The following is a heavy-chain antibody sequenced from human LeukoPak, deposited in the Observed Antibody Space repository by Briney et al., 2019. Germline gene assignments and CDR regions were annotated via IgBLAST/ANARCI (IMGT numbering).Heavy chain of an antibody. V-gene: IGHV3-30*03. CDR2: ISSDESGT. CDR1: GLTYFNTYG. D-gene: IGHD1-26*01. Sequence: GGSLRLSCATSGLTYFNTYGMVWVRQAPGKGLEWVATISSDESGTHYAGSVQGRFTVSRDNSKNTLFLQLDNLRDEDTAVYYCSTDGTPKFEYWGQGTLVTVSS. CDR3: STDGTPKFEY. J-gene: IGHJ4*02.